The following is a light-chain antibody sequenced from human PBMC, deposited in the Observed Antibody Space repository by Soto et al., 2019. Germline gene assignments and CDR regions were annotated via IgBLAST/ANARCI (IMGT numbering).Light chain of an antibody. CDR1: SSDVGGYNY. V-gene: IGLV2-11*01. J-gene: IGLJ1*01. CDR2: DVD. CDR3: CSYAGRYPFV. Sequence: QSALTQPRSVSGSPGQSVTISCTGTSSDVGGYNYVSWYQHHPGKAPKLMIYDVDKRPSGVPGRFSGSKSGNTASLTISGLQADYEADYYCCSYAGRYPFVFGTGTKPPS.